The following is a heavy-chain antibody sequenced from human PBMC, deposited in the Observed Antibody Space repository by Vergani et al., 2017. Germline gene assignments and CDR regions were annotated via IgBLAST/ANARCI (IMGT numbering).Heavy chain of an antibody. CDR3: ARHRGYSYGDYDY. D-gene: IGHD5-18*01. CDR1: GGSFSGYY. Sequence: QVQLQQWGAGLLKPSETLSLTCAVYGGSFSGYYWSWIRQPPGKGLEWIGSIYHSGSTYYNPSLKSRVTISVDTSKNQFSLKLSSVTAADTAVYYCARHRGYSYGDYDYWGQGTLVTVSS. J-gene: IGHJ4*02. CDR2: IYHSGST. V-gene: IGHV4-34*01.